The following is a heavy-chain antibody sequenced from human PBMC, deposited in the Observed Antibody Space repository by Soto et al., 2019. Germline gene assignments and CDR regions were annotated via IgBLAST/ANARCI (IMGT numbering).Heavy chain of an antibody. V-gene: IGHV3-9*01. J-gene: IGHJ4*02. Sequence: EVQLVESGGGLVQPGRSLRLSCAASGFTFDDYAMHWVRQAPGKGLEWVSGISWNSGSIGYADSVKGRFTISRDNAKNSLYLQMNSLRAEDTALYYCAKADISISSSSSWSAFYFDYWGQGTLVTVSS. CDR2: ISWNSGSI. CDR3: AKADISISSSSSWSAFYFDY. D-gene: IGHD6-13*01. CDR1: GFTFDDYA.